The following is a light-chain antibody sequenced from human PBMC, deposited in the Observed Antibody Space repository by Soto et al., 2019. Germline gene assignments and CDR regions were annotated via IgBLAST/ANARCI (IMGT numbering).Light chain of an antibody. Sequence: EIVLTQSPATLSLSPGGRATLSCRASQSVSTYVAWYQQKPGQAPRLLIYDASNRATGIPARFSGSGSGTDSTLTISSLEPEDIALYYCQQRANWPLTFGGGTKVDTK. CDR2: DAS. V-gene: IGKV3-11*01. CDR1: QSVSTY. CDR3: QQRANWPLT. J-gene: IGKJ4*01.